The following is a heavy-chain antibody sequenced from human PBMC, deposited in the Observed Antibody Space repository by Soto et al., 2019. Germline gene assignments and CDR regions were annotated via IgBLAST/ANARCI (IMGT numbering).Heavy chain of an antibody. CDR2: IYYSGTT. CDR3: ASVGCISCFNNWFDP. Sequence: QVQLQESGPGLVKPSETLSLTCTISDGSISSYYWCWVRQPPGEGLEWIGYIYYSGTTNYNPFLNSRVTMPLDTSKSQSSLRLSSVTAADSAVYYCASVGCISCFNNWFDPWGQGTLVTASS. D-gene: IGHD2-2*01. CDR1: DGSISSYY. V-gene: IGHV4-59*01. J-gene: IGHJ5*02.